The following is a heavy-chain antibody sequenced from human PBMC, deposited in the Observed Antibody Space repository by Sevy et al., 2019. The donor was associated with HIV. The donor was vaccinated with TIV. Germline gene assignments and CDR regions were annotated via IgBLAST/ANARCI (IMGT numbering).Heavy chain of an antibody. Sequence: GGSLRLSCAASGFTFSNAWMSWVRQAPGKGLEWVGRIKSKTDGGTTDYAAPVKGRFTISRDDSKNTLYLQMNSLKTEDTAVYYYTTAYGSGSYYKWYYYYYMDVWGKGTTVTVSS. CDR1: GFTFSNAW. CDR2: IKSKTDGGTT. V-gene: IGHV3-15*01. CDR3: TTAYGSGSYYKWYYYYYMDV. D-gene: IGHD3-10*01. J-gene: IGHJ6*03.